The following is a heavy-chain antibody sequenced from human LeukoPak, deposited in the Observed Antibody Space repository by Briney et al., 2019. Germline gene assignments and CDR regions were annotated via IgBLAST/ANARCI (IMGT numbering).Heavy chain of an antibody. V-gene: IGHV4-4*09. CDR3: ARGLRDEERYYKYYYMDV. CDR1: GGSISGYF. J-gene: IGHJ6*03. CDR2: IHTIET. D-gene: IGHD3-22*01. Sequence: SETLSLTCTISGGSISGYFGTWIRQASGKGLEWIGYIHTIETEYNPSLQSRVSMSIDTSKNQFSLNLRSVTAADTAVYYCARGLRDEERYYKYYYMDVWGKGTTVTVSS.